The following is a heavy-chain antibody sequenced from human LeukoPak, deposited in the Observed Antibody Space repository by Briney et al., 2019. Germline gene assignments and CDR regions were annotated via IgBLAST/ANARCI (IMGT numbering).Heavy chain of an antibody. Sequence: SETLSLTCTVSGGSISSSSYYWGWIRQPPGKGLEWIGTVYYSGSTYYNPSLKSRVTISVDTSKNQFSLKLSSVTAADTAIYYCARVMYDILTGYLFDYWGQGTLVTVSS. V-gene: IGHV4-39*07. J-gene: IGHJ4*02. CDR3: ARVMYDILTGYLFDY. CDR1: GGSISSSSYY. CDR2: VYYSGST. D-gene: IGHD3-9*01.